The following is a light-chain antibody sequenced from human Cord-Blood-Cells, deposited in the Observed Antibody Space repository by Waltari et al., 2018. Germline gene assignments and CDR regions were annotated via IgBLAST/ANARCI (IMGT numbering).Light chain of an antibody. Sequence: DIVMTQTPLSLSVTPGQPASISCKSSQSLLHSDGKTYLYWYLQKPGQSPQLLIYEVSSRFSGVPDRFSGSGSGTDFTLTISSLEPEDFAVYYCQQYNNWPPMYTFGQGTKLEIK. V-gene: IGKV2-29*02. CDR1: QSLLHSDGKTY. CDR3: QQYNNWPPMYT. J-gene: IGKJ2*01. CDR2: EVS.